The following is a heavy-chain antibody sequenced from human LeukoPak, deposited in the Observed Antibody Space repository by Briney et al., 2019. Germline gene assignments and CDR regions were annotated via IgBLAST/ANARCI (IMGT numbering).Heavy chain of an antibody. CDR2: INQDGSER. CDR1: GFTFTNHW. CDR3: GQDY. Sequence: PGGSLRLSCATSGFTFTNHWMSWVRQAPGKGLEWVANINQDGSERNYVDSVKGRFTISRDNAKNSLYLLMNSLRVEDTAVYYCGQDYWGQGTLVAVSP. V-gene: IGHV3-7*01. J-gene: IGHJ4*02.